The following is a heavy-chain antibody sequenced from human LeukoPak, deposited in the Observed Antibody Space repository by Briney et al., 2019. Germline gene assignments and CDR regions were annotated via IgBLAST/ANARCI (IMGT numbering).Heavy chain of an antibody. V-gene: IGHV3-23*01. J-gene: IGHJ4*02. D-gene: IGHD6-19*01. CDR1: GFTFSSFA. CDR2: IRGSGAGT. Sequence: PGGALRLSCAASGFTFSSFAMSWVRQAPGKGLDWVSSIRGSGAGTYYADSVKGRFTISRDNSKNPLYLQMNSLRAEDTAVYYCAKSIAVAFYSWGQGTLVTVSS. CDR3: AKSIAVAFYS.